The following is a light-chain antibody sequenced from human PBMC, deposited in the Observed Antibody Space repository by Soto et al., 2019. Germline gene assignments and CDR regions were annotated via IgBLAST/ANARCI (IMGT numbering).Light chain of an antibody. CDR3: QQYSIWRT. J-gene: IGKJ1*01. Sequence: EIVMTQSPATLSVSPGERATLSCRASQSVSSNLAWYQQKAGQAPRLLIYGASTRATGIPARFSGSGSGTEFTLTISSPQSEDFAVYYCQQYSIWRTFGQGTKV. V-gene: IGKV3-15*01. CDR2: GAS. CDR1: QSVSSN.